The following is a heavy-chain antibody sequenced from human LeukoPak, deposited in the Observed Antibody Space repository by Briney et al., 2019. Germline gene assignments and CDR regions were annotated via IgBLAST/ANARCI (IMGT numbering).Heavy chain of an antibody. D-gene: IGHD3-9*01. CDR2: INPNSGGT. V-gene: IGHV1-2*02. Sequence: ASVKVSCKASGYTFTSYYMHWVRRAPGQGLEWMGWINPNSGGTNYAQKFQGRVTMTRDTSISTAYMELSRLRSDDTAVYYCARELNVLRYFVPQTSFDYWGQGTLVTVSS. CDR3: ARELNVLRYFVPQTSFDY. J-gene: IGHJ4*02. CDR1: GYTFTSYY.